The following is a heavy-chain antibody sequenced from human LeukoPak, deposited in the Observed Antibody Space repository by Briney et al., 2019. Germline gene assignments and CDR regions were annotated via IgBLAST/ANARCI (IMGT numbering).Heavy chain of an antibody. CDR1: GYTFTGYY. CDR3: ARDIVVVVAATPEAKYYFDY. Sequence: ASVKVSCKASGYTFTGYYMHWVRQAPGQGLEWMGWINPNSGGTNYAQKFQGRVTMTRDTSISTAYMELSRLRSDDTAVYYCARDIVVVVAATPEAKYYFDYWGQGTLVTVSS. V-gene: IGHV1-2*02. D-gene: IGHD2-15*01. J-gene: IGHJ4*02. CDR2: INPNSGGT.